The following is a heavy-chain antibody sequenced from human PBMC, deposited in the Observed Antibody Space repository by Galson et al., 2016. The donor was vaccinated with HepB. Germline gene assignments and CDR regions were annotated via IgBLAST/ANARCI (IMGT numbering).Heavy chain of an antibody. D-gene: IGHD3-10*01. CDR3: AKEKGLEWFGGGSDS. Sequence: SLRLSCAASGFNFRTYAMTWVRQAPRKGLEWVSAIDDGGARTFYADSVKGRFTISRDNSRNFLYLQMNSLRAEDTVVYYCAKEKGLEWFGGGSDSWGQGTLVTVSS. V-gene: IGHV3-23*01. CDR1: GFNFRTYA. CDR2: IDDGGART. J-gene: IGHJ4*02.